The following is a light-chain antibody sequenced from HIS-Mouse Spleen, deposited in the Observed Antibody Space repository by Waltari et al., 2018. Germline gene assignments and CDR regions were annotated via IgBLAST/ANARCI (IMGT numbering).Light chain of an antibody. CDR1: QSISSY. J-gene: IGKJ1*01. CDR3: QQSYSTLWT. CDR2: AAS. Sequence: DIQMTQSPSSLSASVGDRVTITCRASQSISSYLNWYQQKPGKAPKLLIYAASSWQSEVPSRFSGSGSGTDFTLTISSLQPEDFATYYCQQSYSTLWTFGQGTKVEIK. V-gene: IGKV1-39*01.